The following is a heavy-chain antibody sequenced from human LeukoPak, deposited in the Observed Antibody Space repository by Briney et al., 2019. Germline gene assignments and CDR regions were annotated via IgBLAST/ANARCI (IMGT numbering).Heavy chain of an antibody. Sequence: GGSLRLSCAASGFTFNSYSMTWVRQAPGKGLEWVSIITGPGTNTYYADSVKGRFTISRDNSKDTLYLQMNSLRAEDTAVYFCAKGLRVSSYYFDYWGQGTLVTVSS. CDR2: ITGPGTNT. D-gene: IGHD3-3*01. J-gene: IGHJ4*02. CDR1: GFTFNSYS. CDR3: AKGLRVSSYYFDY. V-gene: IGHV3-23*01.